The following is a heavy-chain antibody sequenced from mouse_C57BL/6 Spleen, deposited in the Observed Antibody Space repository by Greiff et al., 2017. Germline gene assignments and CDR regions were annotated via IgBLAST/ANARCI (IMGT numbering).Heavy chain of an antibody. J-gene: IGHJ3*01. Sequence: EVQVVESGGGLVQPGGSMKLSCVASGFTFSNYWMNWVRQSPEKGLEWVAQIRLKSDNYATHYAESVKGRFTISRDDSKSSVYLQMNNLRAEDTGIYYCTGSYYYGSSPWFAYWGQGTLVTVSA. CDR3: TGSYYYGSSPWFAY. CDR2: IRLKSDNYAT. D-gene: IGHD1-1*01. V-gene: IGHV6-3*01. CDR1: GFTFSNYW.